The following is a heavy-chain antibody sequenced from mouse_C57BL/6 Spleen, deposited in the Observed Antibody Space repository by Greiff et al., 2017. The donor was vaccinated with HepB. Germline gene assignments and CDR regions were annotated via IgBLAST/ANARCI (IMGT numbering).Heavy chain of an antibody. CDR3: TRFLAY. J-gene: IGHJ3*01. CDR2: IDPETGGT. V-gene: IGHV1-15*01. CDR1: GYTFTDYE. Sequence: QVQLKESGAELVRPGASVTLSCKASGYTFTDYEMHWVEQTPVHGLEWIGAIDPETGGTAYNQKFKGKAILTADKSSSTAYMELRSLTSEDSAVYYCTRFLAYWGQGTLVTVSA.